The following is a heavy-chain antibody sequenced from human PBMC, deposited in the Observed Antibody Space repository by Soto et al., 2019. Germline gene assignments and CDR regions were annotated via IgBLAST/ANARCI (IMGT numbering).Heavy chain of an antibody. Sequence: EEQLVESGGGLVRPGGSLRLSCAVSGFSVSTNFMNWVRQAPGKEPQWAAVLYPGPGTYYADSVKGRFIISRDDSTNTLFLHLTNMRAEDKAVYYCARQCGGDCSNAFPLWGQGTMVTVSS. V-gene: IGHV3-66*04. CDR2: LYPGPGT. CDR3: ARQCGGDCSNAFPL. D-gene: IGHD2-21*01. J-gene: IGHJ3*01. CDR1: GFSVSTNF.